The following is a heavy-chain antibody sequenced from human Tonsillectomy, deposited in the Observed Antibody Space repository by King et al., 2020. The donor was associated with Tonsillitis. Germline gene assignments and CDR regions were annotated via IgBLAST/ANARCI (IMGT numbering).Heavy chain of an antibody. D-gene: IGHD4-17*01. CDR3: ASLGYGDYDDNFDY. CDR1: GGSISSSSYY. Sequence: QLQESGPGLVKPSETLSLTCTVSGGSISSSSYYWGWIRQPPGKGLEWIGSIYYSGSTYYNPSLKSRVTISVDTSKNQFSLKLSSVTAADTAVYYCASLGYGDYDDNFDYWGQGTLVTVSS. J-gene: IGHJ4*02. V-gene: IGHV4-39*01. CDR2: IYYSGST.